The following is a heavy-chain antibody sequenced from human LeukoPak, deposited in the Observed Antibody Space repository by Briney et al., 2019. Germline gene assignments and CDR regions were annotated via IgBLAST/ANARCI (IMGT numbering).Heavy chain of an antibody. J-gene: IGHJ4*02. V-gene: IGHV3-74*01. CDR2: VDSDGSST. CDR1: GFTFSSYW. D-gene: IGHD3-3*02. Sequence: GSLRLSCAASGFTFSSYWMHWVRQAPGKGLVWVSRVDSDGSSTSYADSVKGRFTISRDNTKNTLSLQMNSLRAEDTAVYYCARDGILGSHDYRGQGTLVTVSS. CDR3: ARDGILGSHDY.